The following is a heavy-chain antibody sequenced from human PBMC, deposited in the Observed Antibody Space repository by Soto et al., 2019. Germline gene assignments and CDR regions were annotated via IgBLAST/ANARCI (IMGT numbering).Heavy chain of an antibody. CDR1: GYTFTSYG. D-gene: IGHD1-26*01. J-gene: IGHJ4*02. Sequence: HVQLVQSGTEVKKPGASVKVSCKVSGYTFTSYGMSWMRQAPGQGLEWMGWISTYNGNTNYAQNLQGRVSMTTDTSTSTAYMELRSLRSDDTAVYYCASRSGTNPYYFDYWGQGTLVTVSS. V-gene: IGHV1-18*01. CDR3: ASRSGTNPYYFDY. CDR2: ISTYNGNT.